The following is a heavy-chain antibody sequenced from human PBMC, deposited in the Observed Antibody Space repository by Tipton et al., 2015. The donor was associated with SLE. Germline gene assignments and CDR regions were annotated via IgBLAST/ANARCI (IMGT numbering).Heavy chain of an antibody. J-gene: IGHJ4*02. CDR1: GGSFSAYY. Sequence: TLSLTCAVYGGSFSAYYWSWIRQPPGKGLEWIGEINHSGSTNYNPSLKSRVTISVDTSKNQFSLKLSSVTAADTAVYYCARQRCFDWPPEDYWAQGPLVTVSS. CDR2: INHSGST. V-gene: IGHV4-34*01. CDR3: ARQRCFDWPPEDY. D-gene: IGHD3-9*01.